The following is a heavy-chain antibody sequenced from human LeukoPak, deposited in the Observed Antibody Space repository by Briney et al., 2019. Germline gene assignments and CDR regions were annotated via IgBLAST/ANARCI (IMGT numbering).Heavy chain of an antibody. J-gene: IGHJ6*02. CDR2: INPSGGST. CDR1: GYTFTSYY. Sequence: ASVKVSCKASGYTFTSYYMHWVRQAPGQGFEWMGIINPSGGSTSYAQKFQGRVTMTRDTSTSTVYMELSSLRSEDTAVYYCARTTGYYDFWRVYYYYGMDVWGQGTTVTVSS. CDR3: ARTTGYYDFWRVYYYYGMDV. D-gene: IGHD3-3*01. V-gene: IGHV1-46*01.